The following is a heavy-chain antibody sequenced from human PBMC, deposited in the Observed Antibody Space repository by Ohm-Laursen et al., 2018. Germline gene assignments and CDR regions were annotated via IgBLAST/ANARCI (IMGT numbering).Heavy chain of an antibody. Sequence: SLRLSCPASGFTFSRYGMHWVRQAPGKGLEWVAGISYDGSNKYYADSVKGRFTISRDNSKNTLYLQMNSLRAEDTAVYYCAKATYYSSGYDAFDIWGQGTMVTVSS. J-gene: IGHJ3*02. D-gene: IGHD3-22*01. CDR2: ISYDGSNK. V-gene: IGHV3-30*18. CDR3: AKATYYSSGYDAFDI. CDR1: GFTFSRYG.